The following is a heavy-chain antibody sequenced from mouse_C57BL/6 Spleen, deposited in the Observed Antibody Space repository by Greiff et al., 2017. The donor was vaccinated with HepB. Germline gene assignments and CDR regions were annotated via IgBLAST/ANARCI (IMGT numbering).Heavy chain of an antibody. D-gene: IGHD2-1*01. CDR1: GYSITSGYY. CDR2: ISYDGSN. CDR3: AREGGNYVDYAMDY. V-gene: IGHV3-6*01. J-gene: IGHJ4*01. Sequence: EVQLQESGPGLVKPSQSLSLTCSVTGYSITSGYYWNWIRQFPGNKLEWMGYISYDGSNNYNPSLKNRISITRDTSKNQFFLKLNSVTTEDTATYYCAREGGNYVDYAMDYWGQGTSVTVSS.